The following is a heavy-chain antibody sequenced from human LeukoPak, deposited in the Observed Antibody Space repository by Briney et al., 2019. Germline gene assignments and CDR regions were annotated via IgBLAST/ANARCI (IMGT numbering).Heavy chain of an antibody. D-gene: IGHD2-2*01. CDR3: AKLIVVVPAAIRDY. CDR1: GFTFSSYG. V-gene: IGHV3-30*02. J-gene: IGHJ4*02. CDR2: IRYDGSNK. Sequence: GGSLRLSCAASGFTFSSYGMHWVRQAPGKGLEWVAFIRYDGSNKYYADSVKGRFTISRDNSKNTLYLQMNSLRAEDTAVYYCAKLIVVVPAAIRDYWGQGTLVTVSS.